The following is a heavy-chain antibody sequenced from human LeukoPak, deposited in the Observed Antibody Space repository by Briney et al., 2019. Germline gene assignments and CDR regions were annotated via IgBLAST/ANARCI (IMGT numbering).Heavy chain of an antibody. CDR1: GFTFSSYW. D-gene: IGHD4-17*01. CDR2: INQDGSEK. J-gene: IGHJ4*02. CDR3: ARATWYGDYVDY. Sequence: GGSLRLSCAASGFTFSSYWMSWVRQAPGKGLEWVANINQDGSEKYYVDSVKGRFTISRDNTKNSLYLQMNSLRAEDTAVYYCARATWYGDYVDYWGQGTLVTVSS. V-gene: IGHV3-7*04.